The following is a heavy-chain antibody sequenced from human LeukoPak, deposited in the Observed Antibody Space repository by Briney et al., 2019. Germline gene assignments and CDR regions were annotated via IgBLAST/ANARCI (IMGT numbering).Heavy chain of an antibody. V-gene: IGHV1-2*02. CDR2: IDANNGDT. Sequence: GASVTLSCKASGYTFRGNYIHWLRQAPGQGLEWMGWIDANNGDTKSAQKFQGRVTMSRDTSIGTAYMDLSSLSPDDAAVYYCARDPSSVTLYFFDYWGQGTLVTVSS. J-gene: IGHJ4*02. D-gene: IGHD4-11*01. CDR1: GYTFRGNY. CDR3: ARDPSSVTLYFFDY.